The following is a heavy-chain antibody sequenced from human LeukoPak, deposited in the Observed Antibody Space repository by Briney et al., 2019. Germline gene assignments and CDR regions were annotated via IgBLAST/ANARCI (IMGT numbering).Heavy chain of an antibody. J-gene: IGHJ5*02. D-gene: IGHD6-19*01. V-gene: IGHV4-59*08. CDR1: GGSISSYY. Sequence: PSETLSLTCTVSGGSISSYYWSWIRPPPGKGLEWIGYIYYSGSTNYNPPLKSRVTISVDTSKNQFSLKLSSVTAADTAVYYCARHRIYYSSGWYRAFDPWGQGTLVTVSS. CDR2: IYYSGST. CDR3: ARHRIYYSSGWYRAFDP.